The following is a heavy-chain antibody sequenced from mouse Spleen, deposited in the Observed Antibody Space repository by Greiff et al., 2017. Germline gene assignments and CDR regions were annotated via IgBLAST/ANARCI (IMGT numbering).Heavy chain of an antibody. Sequence: QVQLQQSGPGLVAPSQSLSITCTVSGFSLTSYGVHWVRQPPGKGLEWLGVIWAGGSTNYNSALMSRLSISKDNSKSQVFLKMNSLQTDDTAMYFCAREDYYGSGAYWGQGTLVTVSA. J-gene: IGHJ3*01. CDR3: AREDYYGSGAY. D-gene: IGHD1-1*01. CDR1: GFSLTSYG. CDR2: IWAGGST. V-gene: IGHV2-9*02.